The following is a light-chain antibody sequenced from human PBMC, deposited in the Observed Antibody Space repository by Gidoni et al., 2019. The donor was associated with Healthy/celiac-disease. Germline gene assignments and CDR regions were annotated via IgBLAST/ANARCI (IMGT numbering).Light chain of an antibody. V-gene: IGKV1-39*01. Sequence: DIQMTQSPSSLSASVGDRVTITCRASQSISSYLNWYQQKPGNAPKLLIYAASSLQSGVPSRFSGSGSGTDFTLTISSLQPEDFATYYCQQSYSTPRDTFGQGTKLEIK. CDR2: AAS. CDR3: QQSYSTPRDT. CDR1: QSISSY. J-gene: IGKJ2*01.